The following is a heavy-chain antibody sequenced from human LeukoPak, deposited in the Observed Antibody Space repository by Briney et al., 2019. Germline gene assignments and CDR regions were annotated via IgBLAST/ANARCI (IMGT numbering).Heavy chain of an antibody. CDR1: GFTFSSYS. D-gene: IGHD3-3*01. CDR3: ARDRDHYDFWSGYPSMNYYYYGMDV. V-gene: IGHV3-21*01. Sequence: GGSLRLSCAASGFTFSSYSMNWVRQAPGKGLEWVSSISSSSSYIYYADSVKGRFTISRDNAKNSLYLQMNSLRAEDTAVYYCARDRDHYDFWSGYPSMNYYYYGMDVWGQGTTVTVSS. CDR2: ISSSSSYI. J-gene: IGHJ6*02.